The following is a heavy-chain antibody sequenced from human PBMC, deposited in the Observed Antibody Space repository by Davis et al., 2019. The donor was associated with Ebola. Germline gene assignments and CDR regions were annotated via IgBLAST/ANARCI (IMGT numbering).Heavy chain of an antibody. Sequence: MPSETLSLTCTVSGDSITSGAYYWSWICQHPGKGLEWIGYIYYSGTTYYNPSLKSRLTISVDTSKNQFSLKLNSVTAADTAVYYCATVDYDTREFDDWGQGTLVTVSS. CDR3: ATVDYDTREFDD. D-gene: IGHD3-22*01. CDR2: IYYSGTT. J-gene: IGHJ4*02. CDR1: GDSITSGAYY. V-gene: IGHV4-31*03.